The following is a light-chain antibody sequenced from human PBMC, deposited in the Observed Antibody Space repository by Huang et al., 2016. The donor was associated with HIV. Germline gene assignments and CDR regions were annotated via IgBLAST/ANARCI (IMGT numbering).Light chain of an antibody. Sequence: DILLTQSPSSLSASVGDRVTITCRASQNINTYLNWYQQKPGKAPNLLIHSASTLQTGFPSRFSGSGSGTDFTLTVNSLQPEDSATYYCQQGYSALITFGQGTRL. CDR2: SAS. CDR3: QQGYSALIT. CDR1: QNINTY. J-gene: IGKJ5*01. V-gene: IGKV1-39*01.